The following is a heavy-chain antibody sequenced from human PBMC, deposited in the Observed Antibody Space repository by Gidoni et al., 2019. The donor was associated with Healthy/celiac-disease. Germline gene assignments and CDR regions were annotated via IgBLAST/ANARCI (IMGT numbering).Heavy chain of an antibody. CDR3: ARGRGYDSSGYYVDY. CDR2: INHSGST. D-gene: IGHD3-22*01. CDR1: GGSFSGYY. V-gene: IGHV4-34*01. Sequence: QVQLQQWGAGLLKPSATLSLTCAVYGGSFSGYYWSWIRQPPGKGLEWIGEINHSGSTNYNPSLKSRVTISVDTSKNQFSLKLSSVTAADTAVYYCARGRGYDSSGYYVDYWGQGTLVTVSS. J-gene: IGHJ4*02.